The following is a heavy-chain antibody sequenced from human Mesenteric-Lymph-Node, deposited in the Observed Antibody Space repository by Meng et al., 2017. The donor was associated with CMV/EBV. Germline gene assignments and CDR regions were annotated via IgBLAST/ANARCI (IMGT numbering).Heavy chain of an antibody. V-gene: IGHV3-30-3*01. CDR1: GFTFSNYA. CDR2: ISYDGSNK. D-gene: IGHD6-13*01. J-gene: IGHJ4*02. Sequence: GESLKISCAASGFTFSNYAMSWVRQAPGKGLEWVAVISYDGSNKYYADSVKGRFTISRDNSKNTLYLQMNSLRAEDTAVYYCARDVAAAGDYWGQGTLVTVSS. CDR3: ARDVAAAGDY.